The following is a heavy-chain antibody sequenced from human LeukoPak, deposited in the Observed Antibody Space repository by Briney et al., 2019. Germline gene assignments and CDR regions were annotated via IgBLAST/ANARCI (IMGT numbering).Heavy chain of an antibody. CDR2: IYTSGST. CDR3: ASTELSLGSDY. D-gene: IGHD3-16*01. Sequence: SETLSLTCTVSGGSITIYYWSWIRQPAGKGLEWIGRIYTSGSTNYNPSLKSRVTISVDTSKNQFSLKLSSVTAADTAVYYCASTELSLGSDYWGQGTLVTVSS. V-gene: IGHV4-4*07. J-gene: IGHJ4*02. CDR1: GGSITIYY.